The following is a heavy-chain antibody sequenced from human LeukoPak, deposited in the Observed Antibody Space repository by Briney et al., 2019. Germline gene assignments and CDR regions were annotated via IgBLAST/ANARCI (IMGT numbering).Heavy chain of an antibody. CDR3: AKGAYDYIEMGYFDY. D-gene: IGHD5-12*01. V-gene: IGHV3-23*01. J-gene: IGHJ4*02. CDR1: GFSLTNFA. Sequence: GGSLRVSCAASGFSLTNFAMSWVRQAPGKGLEWVSLIIGSSGDTFYADSVKGRFTISRDNSKNRLYLQMNSLRAEDTALYYCAKGAYDYIEMGYFDYWGQGTLVTVSS. CDR2: IIGSSGDT.